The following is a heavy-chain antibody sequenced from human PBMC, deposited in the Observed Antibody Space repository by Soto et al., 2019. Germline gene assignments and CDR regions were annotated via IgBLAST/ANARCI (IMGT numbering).Heavy chain of an antibody. CDR3: AKDSGGVHSDHWFDP. D-gene: IGHD2-21*01. Sequence: EVQLVESGGGLVQPGRSLRLACAASGFTFDDYAMHWVRQAPGKGLEWVSGISWNSGSIGYADSVKGRLTISRDSAKNSLYLQMNSLIAEDTALYYCAKDSGGVHSDHWFDPWGKGTLVIVSS. V-gene: IGHV3-9*01. CDR2: ISWNSGSI. J-gene: IGHJ5*02. CDR1: GFTFDDYA.